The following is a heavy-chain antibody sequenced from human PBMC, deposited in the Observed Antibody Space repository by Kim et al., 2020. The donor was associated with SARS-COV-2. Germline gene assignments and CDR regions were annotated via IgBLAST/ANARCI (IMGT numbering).Heavy chain of an antibody. Sequence: GGSLRLSCAASGFTFSSYWMTWVRQAPGKGLEWVANIKQDGNQKYYVDSVKGRFTISRDNAKNSLYLQMNSLRAEDTALYYCASDGDLYSSGKDAFDIWG. V-gene: IGHV3-7*01. J-gene: IGHJ3*02. D-gene: IGHD6-19*01. CDR1: GFTFSSYW. CDR2: IKQDGNQK. CDR3: ASDGDLYSSGKDAFDI.